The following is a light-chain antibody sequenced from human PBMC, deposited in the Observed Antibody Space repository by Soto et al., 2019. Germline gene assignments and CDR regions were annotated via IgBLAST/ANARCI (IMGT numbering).Light chain of an antibody. CDR3: QQDYDLPGT. J-gene: IGKJ1*01. CDR1: QNIRSNY. CDR2: GAS. Sequence: EIVLTQSPGTLSLSPGQRGTLSCRASQNIRSNYVAWFQQKPGQPPRLLIYGASNRATGIPDRFSGSGSGTDFTLTISRLEPEDFAVYYCQQDYDLPGTFGQGTKVDI. V-gene: IGKV3-20*01.